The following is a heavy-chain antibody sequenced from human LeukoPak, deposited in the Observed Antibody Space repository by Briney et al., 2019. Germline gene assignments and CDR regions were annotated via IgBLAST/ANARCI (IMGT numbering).Heavy chain of an antibody. J-gene: IGHJ2*01. Sequence: ASVKVSCKASGYTFTGSHVHWVRQAPGQGLEWMGWIDPKSGDTMYAQKFQDRVTMTSDTSINTAYMELSGLRSDDTAVYFCAKEADIVSFDLWGRGTLVTVSS. CDR2: IDPKSGDT. V-gene: IGHV1-2*02. CDR1: GYTFTGSH. CDR3: AKEADIVSFDL. D-gene: IGHD2-15*01.